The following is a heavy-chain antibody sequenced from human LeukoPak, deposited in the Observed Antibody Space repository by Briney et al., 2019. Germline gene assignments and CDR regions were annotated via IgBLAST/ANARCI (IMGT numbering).Heavy chain of an antibody. D-gene: IGHD3-16*01. CDR3: ARAKGDYFDY. V-gene: IGHV1-69*04. Sequence: GGSLRLSCAASGFTFSSYAISWVRQAPGQGLEWMGRIIPILGIANYAQKFQGRVTITADKSTSTAYMELSSLRSEDTAVYYCARAKGDYFDYWGQGTLVTVSS. CDR1: GFTFSSYA. J-gene: IGHJ4*02. CDR2: IIPILGIA.